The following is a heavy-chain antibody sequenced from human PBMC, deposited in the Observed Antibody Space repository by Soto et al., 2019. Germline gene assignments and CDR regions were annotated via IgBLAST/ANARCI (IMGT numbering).Heavy chain of an antibody. V-gene: IGHV4-31*03. D-gene: IGHD2-15*01. CDR3: AREAYGGYCSGGSCYSGGVFDY. J-gene: IGHJ4*02. Sequence: QVQLQESGPGLVKPSQTLSLTCTVSGGSISSGGYYWSWIRQHPGKGLEWIGYIYYSGSTYYNPSLKSRVTISVDTSKNPFSLKLSSVTAADTAVYYCAREAYGGYCSGGSCYSGGVFDYWGQGTLVTVSS. CDR2: IYYSGST. CDR1: GGSISSGGYY.